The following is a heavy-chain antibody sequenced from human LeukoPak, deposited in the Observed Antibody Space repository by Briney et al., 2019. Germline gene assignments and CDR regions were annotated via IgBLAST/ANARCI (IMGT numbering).Heavy chain of an antibody. Sequence: SETLSLTCAVYGGSFSGYYWSWIRQPPGKGLEWIGEINHSGSTNYNPPLKSRVTMSVDTSKNQFSLKLSSVTAADTAVYYCARDERLLSYYYYGMDVWGQGTTVTVS. D-gene: IGHD2-15*01. V-gene: IGHV4-34*01. CDR3: ARDERLLSYYYYGMDV. CDR1: GGSFSGYY. CDR2: INHSGST. J-gene: IGHJ6*02.